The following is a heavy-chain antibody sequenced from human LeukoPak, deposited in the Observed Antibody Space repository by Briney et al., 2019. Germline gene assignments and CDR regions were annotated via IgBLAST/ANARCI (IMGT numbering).Heavy chain of an antibody. D-gene: IGHD3-22*01. CDR1: GFTFSSYS. CDR3: ARAPLSPYHYDPQRPKGYFDY. V-gene: IGHV3-21*01. Sequence: GSLRLSCAASGFTFSSYSMNWVRQAPGKGLEWVSSISSSSSYIYYADSVKGRFTISRDNAKNSLYLQMNSLRAEDTAVYYCARAPLSPYHYDPQRPKGYFDYWGQGTLVTVSS. CDR2: ISSSSSYI. J-gene: IGHJ4*02.